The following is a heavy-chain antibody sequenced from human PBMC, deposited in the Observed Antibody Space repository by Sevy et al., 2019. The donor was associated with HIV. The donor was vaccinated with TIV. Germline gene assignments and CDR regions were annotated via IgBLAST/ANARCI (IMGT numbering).Heavy chain of an antibody. V-gene: IGHV5-51*01. CDR1: GYSFSSYW. CDR3: ARGARGTLPSFYYYGFDV. Sequence: GESLKISCKASGYSFSSYWFGWVRQMPGKGLEWKGIIYPGDSDTRYSLSFQGQVTISVDKSFSTAYLQWSSLKASDTAIYYCARGARGTLPSFYYYGFDVWGQGTTVTVS. CDR2: IYPGDSDT. D-gene: IGHD1-1*01. J-gene: IGHJ6*02.